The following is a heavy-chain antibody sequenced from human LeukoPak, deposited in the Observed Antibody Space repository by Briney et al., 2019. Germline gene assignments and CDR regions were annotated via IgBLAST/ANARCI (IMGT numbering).Heavy chain of an antibody. CDR2: ISGDGGST. Sequence: GGSLRLSCAASGFTFDNYGIHWVRQAPGKGLEWVSLISGDGGSTYYADSMKGRFTISRDNSKNSLYLQMNSLRTEDTALYYCARDSQEFFQHWGQGTLVTVSS. CDR1: GFTFDNYG. CDR3: ARDSQEFFQH. J-gene: IGHJ1*01. V-gene: IGHV3-43*02.